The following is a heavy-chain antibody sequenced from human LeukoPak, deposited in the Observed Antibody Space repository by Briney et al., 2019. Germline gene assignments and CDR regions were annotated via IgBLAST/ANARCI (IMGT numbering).Heavy chain of an antibody. CDR1: GGSISSGGYY. D-gene: IGHD3-22*01. CDR3: ARSDYDSSGYYYGYY. J-gene: IGHJ4*02. CDR2: IYYSGST. V-gene: IGHV4-31*03. Sequence: TLSLTCTVSGGSISSGGYYWSWIRQHPGKGLEWIGYIYYSGSTYYNPSLKSRVTISVDTSKNQFSLKLSSVTAADTAVYYCARSDYDSSGYYYGYYWGQGTLVTVSS.